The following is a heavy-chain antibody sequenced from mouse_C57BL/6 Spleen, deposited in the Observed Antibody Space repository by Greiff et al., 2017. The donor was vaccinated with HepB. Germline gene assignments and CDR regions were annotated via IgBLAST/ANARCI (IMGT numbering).Heavy chain of an antibody. J-gene: IGHJ2*01. V-gene: IGHV1-72*01. CDR2: IDPNSGGT. D-gene: IGHD3-2*02. CDR3: AREDSSGYNY. Sequence: QVQLQQPGAELVKPGASVKLSCKASGYTFTSYWMHWVKQRPGRGLEWIGRIDPNSGGTKYNEKFKSKATLTVDKPASTAYMQLSILTSEDSAVYYCAREDSSGYNYWGQGTTLTVSS. CDR1: GYTFTSYW.